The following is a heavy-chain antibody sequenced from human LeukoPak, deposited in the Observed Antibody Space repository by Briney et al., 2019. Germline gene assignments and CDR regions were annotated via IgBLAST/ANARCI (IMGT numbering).Heavy chain of an antibody. CDR2: IYYSGST. V-gene: IGHV4-59*12. J-gene: IGHJ6*02. CDR3: ARDQGSYYGVDV. Sequence: SETLSLTCTVSGGSISSYYWSWIRQPPGKGLEWIGYIYYSGSTNYNPSLKSRVTMSVDTSNNQFSLKVSSVTAADTAVYYCARDQGSYYGVDVWGQGTTVTVSS. CDR1: GGSISSYY.